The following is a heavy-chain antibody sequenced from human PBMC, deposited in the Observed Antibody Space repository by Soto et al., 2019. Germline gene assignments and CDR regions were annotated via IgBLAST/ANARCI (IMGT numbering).Heavy chain of an antibody. CDR3: AKEGIFWNWGSDYPFDD. D-gene: IGHD1-26*01. Sequence: EVQLLESGGGLVQPGGSLRLSCAASGFTFSNYAMSWVRQAPGKGLEWVSAISGSGGSTFYADSVKGRFTISRDNSKDTLYLQMNSLRAEDTAVYYCAKEGIFWNWGSDYPFDDWCQGTLVTVSS. CDR1: GFTFSNYA. V-gene: IGHV3-23*01. CDR2: ISGSGGST. J-gene: IGHJ4*02.